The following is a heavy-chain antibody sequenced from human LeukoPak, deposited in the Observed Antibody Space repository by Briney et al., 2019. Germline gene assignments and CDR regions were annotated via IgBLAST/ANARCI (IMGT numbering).Heavy chain of an antibody. CDR2: IYYSGST. D-gene: IGHD3-10*01. CDR1: GGSISSSSYY. J-gene: IGHJ6*03. Sequence: PSETLSLTCTVSGGSISSSSYYWGWIRQPPGKGLEWIGSIYYSGSTYYNPSLKSRVTISVDTSKNQFSLKLSSVTAADTAVYYCARRKGYYYGSGSYRFYYYYMDVWGKGTTVTVSS. CDR3: ARRKGYYYGSGSYRFYYYYMDV. V-gene: IGHV4-39*07.